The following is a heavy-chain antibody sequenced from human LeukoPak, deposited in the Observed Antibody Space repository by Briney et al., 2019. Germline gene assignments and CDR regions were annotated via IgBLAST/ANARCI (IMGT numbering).Heavy chain of an antibody. J-gene: IGHJ6*02. D-gene: IGHD5-18*01. Sequence: ASVQDSCKASGYNFTSYYMHWVRQAPGRELQGMGIINPSGGSTSYAQKFQGRVTMTRDTSTSTVYMELSSLRSEDTAVYYCARVEWEYTAMVTGPRGMDVWGQGTTVTVSS. CDR1: GYNFTSYY. CDR2: INPSGGST. CDR3: ARVEWEYTAMVTGPRGMDV. V-gene: IGHV1-46*01.